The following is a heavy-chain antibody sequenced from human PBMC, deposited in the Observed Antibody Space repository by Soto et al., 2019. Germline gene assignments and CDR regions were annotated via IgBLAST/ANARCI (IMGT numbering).Heavy chain of an antibody. CDR3: AKEGSSGWYLFDY. Sequence: GGSLRLSCAASGFTFSSYAMSWVRQSPGKGLEWVSTISGSGGSAYYADSMKGRLTISRDNSKNTVYLQMNSLRAEDTAVYYCAKEGSSGWYLFDYWGQGTLVTVSS. CDR2: ISGSGGSA. CDR1: GFTFSSYA. J-gene: IGHJ4*02. V-gene: IGHV3-23*01. D-gene: IGHD6-19*01.